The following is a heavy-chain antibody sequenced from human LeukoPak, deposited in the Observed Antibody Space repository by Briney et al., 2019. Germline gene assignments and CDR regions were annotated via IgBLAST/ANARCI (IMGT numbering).Heavy chain of an antibody. Sequence: PGGSLTLSCTVSRFTFSSYWMSWVRQAPGKGLEWVANIKHDGSEKYYVDSVKGQFTIARDNAKNSLYLQLNSLRAGNPAVYYCARLRIWRKLRENYFDYWGRGTLVTVSS. V-gene: IGHV3-7*05. CDR3: ARLRIWRKLRENYFDY. CDR2: IKHDGSEK. CDR1: RFTFSSYW. J-gene: IGHJ4*02. D-gene: IGHD3-3*01.